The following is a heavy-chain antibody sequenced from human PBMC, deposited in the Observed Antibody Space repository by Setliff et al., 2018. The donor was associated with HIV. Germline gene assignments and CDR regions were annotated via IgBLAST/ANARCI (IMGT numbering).Heavy chain of an antibody. CDR1: GYSFINYA. CDR3: ARAPYGEYGGDLNWLDP. Sequence: ASVKVSCKASGYSFINYAMNWVRQAPGQGLEWMGWINTQTGSPTYAQVFTGRFVFSVDTSVTTAYLQISGLKADDTAVYYCARAPYGEYGGDLNWLDPWGQGTQVTVSS. V-gene: IGHV7-4-1*02. D-gene: IGHD4-17*01. CDR2: INTQTGSP. J-gene: IGHJ5*02.